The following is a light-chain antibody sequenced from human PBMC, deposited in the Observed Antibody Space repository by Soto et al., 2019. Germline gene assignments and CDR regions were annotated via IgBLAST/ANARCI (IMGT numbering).Light chain of an antibody. J-gene: IGKJ5*01. CDR2: GAS. CDR3: QQYNNWRLIT. V-gene: IGKV3-15*01. Sequence: EIVMTQSPATLSVSPGERATLSCRASQSVSSNLGWYQQKPGHAPRLRIYGASTRATGIPARFSGSGSGTEFTLTISSLQSEDFAVYYCQQYNNWRLITFGQGTRLEIK. CDR1: QSVSSN.